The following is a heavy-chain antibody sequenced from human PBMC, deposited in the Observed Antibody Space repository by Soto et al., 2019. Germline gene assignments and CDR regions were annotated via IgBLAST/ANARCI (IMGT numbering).Heavy chain of an antibody. J-gene: IGHJ3*02. Sequence: SETLSLTCTVSGGSISSSSYYWGWIRQPPGKGLEWIGSIYYSGSTYYNPSLKSRVTISVDTSKNQFSLKLSSVTAADTAVYYCARRRTYSSSSGRAFDIWGQGTMVTVSS. CDR3: ARRRTYSSSSGRAFDI. CDR1: GGSISSSSYY. CDR2: IYYSGST. V-gene: IGHV4-39*01. D-gene: IGHD6-6*01.